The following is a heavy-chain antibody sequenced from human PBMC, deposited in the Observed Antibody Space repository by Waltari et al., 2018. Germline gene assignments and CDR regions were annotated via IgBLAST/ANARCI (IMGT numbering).Heavy chain of an antibody. V-gene: IGHV3-21*01. CDR2: ISSSSSYI. Sequence: EVQLVESGGGLVKPGGSLRLSCAASGFTFSSYSMNWVRQAPGKGLGWVSSISSSSSYIYYADSVKGRFTISRDNAKNSLYLQMNSLRAEDTAVYYCARDGLGYDYIWGSYRPTPDYWGQGTLVTVSS. D-gene: IGHD3-16*02. CDR3: ARDGLGYDYIWGSYRPTPDY. J-gene: IGHJ4*02. CDR1: GFTFSSYS.